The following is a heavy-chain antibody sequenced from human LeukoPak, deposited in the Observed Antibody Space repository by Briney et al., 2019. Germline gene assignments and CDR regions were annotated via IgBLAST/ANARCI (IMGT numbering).Heavy chain of an antibody. CDR2: ISYDGSNK. CDR3: ARDQGFRSYYGEYFDL. D-gene: IGHD1-26*01. Sequence: PGGSLRLSCAASGFTFSSYGMHWVRQAPGKGLEWVAVISYDGSNKYYADSVKGRCTISRDNSKNTLYLQMNSLRTEDTAVYYCARDQGFRSYYGEYFDLWGLGTLVTVSS. CDR1: GFTFSSYG. J-gene: IGHJ2*01. V-gene: IGHV3-30*03.